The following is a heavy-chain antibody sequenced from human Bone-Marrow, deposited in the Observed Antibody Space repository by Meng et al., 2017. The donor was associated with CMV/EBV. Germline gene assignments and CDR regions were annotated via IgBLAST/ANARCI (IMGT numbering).Heavy chain of an antibody. Sequence: ASVKVSCKASGGNFSSYAISWVRQAPGQGLEWMGWISAYNGNTNYAQKLQGRVTMTTDTSTSTAYMELRSLRSDDTAVYYCARDGDIVVVPADGWYFDLWGRGTLVTVSS. D-gene: IGHD2-2*01. CDR2: ISAYNGNT. J-gene: IGHJ2*01. CDR1: GGNFSSYA. V-gene: IGHV1-18*01. CDR3: ARDGDIVVVPADGWYFDL.